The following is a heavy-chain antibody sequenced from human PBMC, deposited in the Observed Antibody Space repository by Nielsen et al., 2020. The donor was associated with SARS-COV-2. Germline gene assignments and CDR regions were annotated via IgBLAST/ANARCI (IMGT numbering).Heavy chain of an antibody. J-gene: IGHJ4*02. Sequence: ASVKVSCKASGYTFTGYYMHWVRQAPGQGLEWMGRINPNSGGTNYAQKFQGRVTMTEDTSTDTAYMELSSLRSEDTAVYYCATVVLAARPAFDYWGQGTLVTVSS. V-gene: IGHV1-2*06. CDR3: ATVVLAARPAFDY. CDR1: GYTFTGYY. CDR2: INPNSGGT. D-gene: IGHD6-6*01.